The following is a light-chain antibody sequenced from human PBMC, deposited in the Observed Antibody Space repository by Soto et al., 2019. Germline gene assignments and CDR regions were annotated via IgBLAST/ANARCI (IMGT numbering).Light chain of an antibody. Sequence: EIVLTQSPGTLSLSPGERATLSCRASQSVSSNDLAWYQQKSGQAPRLLIYGASSRATGIPDRFSGSGYGTDFTLTISRLEPEDFVVYYCQQYGGSPRPFGQGTKVEIK. CDR3: QQYGGSPRP. V-gene: IGKV3-20*01. CDR1: QSVSSND. J-gene: IGKJ1*01. CDR2: GAS.